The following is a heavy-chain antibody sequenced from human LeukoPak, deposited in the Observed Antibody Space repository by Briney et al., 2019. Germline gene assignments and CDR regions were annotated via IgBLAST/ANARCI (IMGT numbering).Heavy chain of an antibody. D-gene: IGHD2-2*02. J-gene: IGHJ5*02. CDR2: IIPTLGIA. CDR3: AIPYCSSTSCYKGFPYNWFDP. Sequence: SVKVSCKASGGTFSSYTISWVRQAPGQGLEWMGRIIPTLGIANYAQKFQGRVTITADKSTSTAYMELSSLRSEDTAVYYCAIPYCSSTSCYKGFPYNWFDPWGQGTLVTVSS. CDR1: GGTFSSYT. V-gene: IGHV1-69*02.